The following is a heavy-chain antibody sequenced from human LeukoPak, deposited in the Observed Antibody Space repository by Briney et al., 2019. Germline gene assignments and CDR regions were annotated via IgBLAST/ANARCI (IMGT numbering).Heavy chain of an antibody. J-gene: IGHJ4*02. CDR2: TSDDGSTK. Sequence: GGSLRLSCAASGFTFSNYAMSWVRQAPGKGLQWLALTSDDGSTKYYADSVKGRFTISRDNSQNTLFLQMNSLRAEETAMYYCARAPGGFHGDYSPIAYWGQGTLVTVSS. CDR1: GFTFSNYA. V-gene: IGHV3-30-3*01. CDR3: ARAPGGFHGDYSPIAY. D-gene: IGHD4-17*01.